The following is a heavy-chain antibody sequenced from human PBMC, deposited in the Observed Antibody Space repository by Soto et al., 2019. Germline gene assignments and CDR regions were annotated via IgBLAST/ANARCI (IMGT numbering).Heavy chain of an antibody. D-gene: IGHD6-19*01. CDR2: IFSNDEK. CDR3: ARILFGRSVAGGYFYMDV. CDR1: GFSLSNGKVG. J-gene: IGHJ6*03. V-gene: IGHV2-26*01. Sequence: HVALKESGPVLVKPTETLTLTCTVSGFSLSNGKVGVSWIRQPPGKALEWLAHIFSNDEKSYRTSLKSSLTISDDTSKSQVVLTMTNVDPVDTATYYCARILFGRSVAGGYFYMDVWGKGTTVTVSS.